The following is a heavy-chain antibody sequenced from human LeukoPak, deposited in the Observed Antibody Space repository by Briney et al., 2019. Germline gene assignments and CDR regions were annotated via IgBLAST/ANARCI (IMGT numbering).Heavy chain of an antibody. CDR1: GYTFTGYY. J-gene: IGHJ4*02. V-gene: IGHV1-2*02. CDR2: INPNSGGT. Sequence: ASVTVSCKPSGYTFTGYYMHWVRQAPGQGLEWMGWINPNSGGTNYAQKFQGRVTMPRDTSISTAYMELSRLRSDDTAVYYCARAAGYDYVFRFDYWGEGTLVTVSS. CDR3: ARAAGYDYVFRFDY. D-gene: IGHD3-16*01.